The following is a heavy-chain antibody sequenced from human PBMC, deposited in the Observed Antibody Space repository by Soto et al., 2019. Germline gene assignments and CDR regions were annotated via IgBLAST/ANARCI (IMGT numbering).Heavy chain of an antibody. CDR3: ARRAWENSDAFDI. CDR2: ISAYDGNT. J-gene: IGHJ3*02. D-gene: IGHD1-26*01. Sequence: ASVKVACKASGYTFTSYGGSWERQPPGQGLEWMGWISAYDGNTKYAQKLQGRVNMTTDTSTSTAYMELRRLRYDDTAVYYCARRAWENSDAFDIWGQGTMVTVSS. V-gene: IGHV1-18*04. CDR1: GYTFTSYG.